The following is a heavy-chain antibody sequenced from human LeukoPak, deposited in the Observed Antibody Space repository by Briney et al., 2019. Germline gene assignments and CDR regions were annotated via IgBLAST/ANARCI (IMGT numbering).Heavy chain of an antibody. D-gene: IGHD3-22*01. J-gene: IGHJ4*02. Sequence: SETLSLTCAVYGGSFSGYYWSWIRQPPGKGLEWIGEINHSGSTNYNPSLKSRVTIPVDTSKNQFSLKLSSVTAADTAVYYCARGRYYYDSSGYYVRKRPYYFDYWGQGTLVTVSS. CDR2: INHSGST. CDR3: ARGRYYYDSSGYYVRKRPYYFDY. V-gene: IGHV4-34*01. CDR1: GGSFSGYY.